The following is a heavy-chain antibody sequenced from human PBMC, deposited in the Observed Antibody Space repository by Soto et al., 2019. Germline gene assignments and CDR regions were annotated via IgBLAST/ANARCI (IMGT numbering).Heavy chain of an antibody. D-gene: IGHD3-22*01. J-gene: IGHJ3*02. Sequence: WMGKIDPSDSYTNYSPSFQGHVTISADKSISTAYLQWSGLKASDTAMYYCARRHYYDSSGYYGDGAFDIWGQGTMVTVSS. CDR3: ARRHYYDSSGYYGDGAFDI. CDR2: IDPSDSYT. V-gene: IGHV5-10-1*01.